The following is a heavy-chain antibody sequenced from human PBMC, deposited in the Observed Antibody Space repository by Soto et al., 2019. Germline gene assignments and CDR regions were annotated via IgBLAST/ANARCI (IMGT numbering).Heavy chain of an antibody. V-gene: IGHV3-30*18. CDR3: AKGESDYYGSGIDY. D-gene: IGHD3-10*01. CDR2: ISYDGSNK. CDR1: GFTFGSYG. J-gene: IGHJ4*02. Sequence: QVQLVESGGGVVQPGRSLRLSCAASGFTFGSYGMHWVCQAPGKGLEWVAVISYDGSNKYYADSVKGRFTISRDNSKNTLDLQMNSLRAEDTAVYYCAKGESDYYGSGIDYWGQGTLVTVSS.